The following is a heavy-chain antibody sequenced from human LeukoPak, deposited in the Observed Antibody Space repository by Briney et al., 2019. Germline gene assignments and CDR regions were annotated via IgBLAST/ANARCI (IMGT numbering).Heavy chain of an antibody. V-gene: IGHV4-59*01. CDR1: GGSISSYY. CDR3: AGVGITMMRRAFDI. D-gene: IGHD3-22*01. Sequence: SETLSLTCTVSGGSISSYYWSWIRQPPGKGLEWIGYIYYSGSTNYNPSLKSRVTISVDTSKNQFSLKLSSVTAADTAVYYCAGVGITMMRRAFDIWGQGTMVTVSS. CDR2: IYYSGST. J-gene: IGHJ3*02.